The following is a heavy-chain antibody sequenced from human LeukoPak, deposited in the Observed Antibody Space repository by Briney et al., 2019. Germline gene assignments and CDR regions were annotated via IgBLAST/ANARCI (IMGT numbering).Heavy chain of an antibody. CDR2: ISGSGGST. CDR3: ALLAYCSGGICYSTDFLGYVQH. V-gene: IGHV3-23*01. J-gene: IGHJ1*01. CDR1: GFTFSSYA. Sequence: PGGSLRLSCAASGFTFSSYAISWVCQAPGKGLEWVSAISGSGGSTYYADSVKGRFTISRDNSKNTLYLQMNSLRAEDTAVYYCALLAYCSGGICYSTDFLGYVQHWGQGTLVTVSS. D-gene: IGHD2-15*01.